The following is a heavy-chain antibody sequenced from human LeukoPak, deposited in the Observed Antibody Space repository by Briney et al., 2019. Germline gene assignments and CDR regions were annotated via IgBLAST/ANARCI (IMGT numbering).Heavy chain of an antibody. CDR1: GFTSTSSA. V-gene: IGHV1-58*01. CDR3: AAGLGESSGYYYVFGLS. D-gene: IGHD3-22*01. CDR2: IVVGSGNT. J-gene: IGHJ5*02. Sequence: SVKVSCKASGFTSTSSAVQWVRQARGQRLEWIGWIVVGSGNTNYAQKFQERVTITRDMSTSTAYMELSSLRSEDTAVYYCAAGLGESSGYYYVFGLSWGQGTLVTVSS.